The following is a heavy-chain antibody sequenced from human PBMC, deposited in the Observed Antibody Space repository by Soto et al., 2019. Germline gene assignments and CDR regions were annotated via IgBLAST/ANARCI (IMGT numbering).Heavy chain of an antibody. CDR1: GGFISRSNW. CDR2: IYHSGSS. V-gene: IGHV4-4*02. J-gene: IGHJ4*02. Sequence: QVQLQESGPGLVKPSGTQSLTCAVSGGFISRSNWWSWVRQPPGKGLEWSGEIYHSGSSNYNPSLKSRVTISVDKSQNQFSLKLTSVTAADTAVYSCARAPGGSGRGGFDYWGQGALVTVSS. CDR3: ARAPGGSGRGGFDY. D-gene: IGHD3-10*01.